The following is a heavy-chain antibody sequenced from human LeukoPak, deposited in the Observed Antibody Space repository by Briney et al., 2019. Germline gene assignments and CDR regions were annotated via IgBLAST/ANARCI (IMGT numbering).Heavy chain of an antibody. Sequence: ASVKVSCKTSGYTFTSCGISWVREAPGQGLEWMGWISAYSGNTNYAQKLQGRVTMTTDTSTSTAYMKLRSLRSDDTAVYYCARDCSSTSCYGDYYYYYGMDVWGQGTTVTVSS. V-gene: IGHV1-18*01. CDR1: GYTFTSCG. CDR3: ARDCSSTSCYGDYYYYYGMDV. D-gene: IGHD2-2*01. J-gene: IGHJ6*02. CDR2: ISAYSGNT.